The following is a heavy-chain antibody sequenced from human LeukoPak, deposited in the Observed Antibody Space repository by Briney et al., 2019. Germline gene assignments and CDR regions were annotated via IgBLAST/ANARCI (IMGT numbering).Heavy chain of an antibody. CDR3: TRDAAASFDY. V-gene: IGHV3-33*01. CDR1: KFTFNNYG. J-gene: IGHJ4*02. D-gene: IGHD6-25*01. Sequence: GGSLRLSCAASKFTFNNYGMHWVRQAPGKGLEWVGVIWYDGSNKYYADSVQGRFTISRDNSKNMLYLQMDSLRVEDTAVYYCTRDAAASFDYWGQGTLVTVSS. CDR2: IWYDGSNK.